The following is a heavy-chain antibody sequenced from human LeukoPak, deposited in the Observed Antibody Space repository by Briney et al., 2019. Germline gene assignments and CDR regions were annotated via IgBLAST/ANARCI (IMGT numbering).Heavy chain of an antibody. J-gene: IGHJ3*02. CDR2: IIPIFGTA. CDR3: ARDRGTVVPQGAFDI. CDR1: GGTFSSYA. V-gene: IGHV1-69*05. Sequence: ASVKVSCKASGGTFSSYAISWVRQAPGQGLEWMGRIIPIFGTANYAQKFQGRVTITTDESTSTAYMELSSLRSEDTAVYYCARDRGTVVPQGAFDIWGQGTMVTVSS. D-gene: IGHD2-15*01.